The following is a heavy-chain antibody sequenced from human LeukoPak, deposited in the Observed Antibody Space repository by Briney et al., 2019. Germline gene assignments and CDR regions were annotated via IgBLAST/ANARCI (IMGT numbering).Heavy chain of an antibody. Sequence: GGSLRLSCAASGFTFSRYSMNWVRQAPGKGLEWVSSISSSSSYIYYADSVKGRFTISRDNAKNSLYLQMNSLRAEDTAVYYCARDSRSGVVVTQDSWGQGTLVTVSS. V-gene: IGHV3-21*01. CDR3: ARDSRSGVVVTQDS. CDR2: ISSSSSYI. D-gene: IGHD3-22*01. J-gene: IGHJ4*02. CDR1: GFTFSRYS.